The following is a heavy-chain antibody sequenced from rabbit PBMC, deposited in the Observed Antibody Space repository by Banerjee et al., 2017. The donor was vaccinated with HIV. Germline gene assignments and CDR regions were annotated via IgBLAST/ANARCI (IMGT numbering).Heavy chain of an antibody. D-gene: IGHD6-1*01. V-gene: IGHV1S45*01. CDR2: IYAGSSDYT. CDR1: GLTISSSY. CDR3: ARRYPNNYAGYAYGAFDP. J-gene: IGHJ2*01. Sequence: QEQLEESGGDLVKPEGSLTLTCTASGLTISSSYMCWVRQAPGKGLEWIACIYAGSSDYTYYATWAKGRFIIFKASSTTVTLQMTSLTAADTATYFCARRYPNNYAGYAYGAFDPWGQGTLVTVS.